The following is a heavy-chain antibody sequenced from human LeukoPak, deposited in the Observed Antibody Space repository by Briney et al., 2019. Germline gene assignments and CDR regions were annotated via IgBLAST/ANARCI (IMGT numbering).Heavy chain of an antibody. V-gene: IGHV3-74*01. CDR3: ARVAEAGPRNDY. J-gene: IGHJ4*02. CDR2: INSDGSNT. CDR1: GFTFSSYW. D-gene: IGHD6-19*01. Sequence: QPGGSLRLSCAASGFTFSSYWMHWVRQAPGKGLVWVSRINSDGSNTIYADSVKGRFTISRDNAKNTMYLQMNSLRAEDTAVYYCARVAEAGPRNDYWGQGTLVSVSS.